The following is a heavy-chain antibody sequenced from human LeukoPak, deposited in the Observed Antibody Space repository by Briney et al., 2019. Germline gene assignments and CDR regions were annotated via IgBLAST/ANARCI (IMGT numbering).Heavy chain of an antibody. D-gene: IGHD3-16*02. V-gene: IGHV4-59*12. J-gene: IGHJ5*02. CDR3: ARLYDYVWGSYRGFDP. CDR1: GGSISSYY. CDR2: IYYSGST. Sequence: NPSETLSLTCTVSGGSISSYYWSWIRQPPGKGLEWIGYIYYSGSTNYNPSLKSRVTISVDTSKNQFSLKLSSVTAADTAVYYCARLYDYVWGSYRGFDPWGQGTLVTVSS.